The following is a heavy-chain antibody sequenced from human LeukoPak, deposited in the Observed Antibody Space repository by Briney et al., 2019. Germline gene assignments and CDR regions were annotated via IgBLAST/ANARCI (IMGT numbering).Heavy chain of an antibody. CDR2: ISAYNGNT. Sequence: ASVKVSCKASGYTFTIYGISWVRQAPGQGLEWMGWISAYNGNTNYAQKLQGRVTMTTDTSTSTAYMELRSLRSDDTAVYYCARKYGDYYDSSGYLYWGQGTLVTVSS. J-gene: IGHJ4*02. CDR3: ARKYGDYYDSSGYLY. CDR1: GYTFTIYG. D-gene: IGHD3-22*01. V-gene: IGHV1-18*01.